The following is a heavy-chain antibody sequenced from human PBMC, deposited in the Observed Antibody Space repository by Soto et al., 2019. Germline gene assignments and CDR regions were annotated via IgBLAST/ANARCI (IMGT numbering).Heavy chain of an antibody. CDR1: GGSISSDRW. D-gene: IGHD2-2*01. CDR2: SHHSGGT. J-gene: IGHJ4*02. Sequence: HVQPQESGPGLVRPSGTLSLTCAVSGGSISSDRWWSWVRQSPGRGLEWIGESHHSGGTNYNPSLKSRVTISVDKSKDQSSLKLNSVTAADTAVYYCARESSYAFSLGYWGQGTLVTVSS. V-gene: IGHV4-4*02. CDR3: ARESSYAFSLGY.